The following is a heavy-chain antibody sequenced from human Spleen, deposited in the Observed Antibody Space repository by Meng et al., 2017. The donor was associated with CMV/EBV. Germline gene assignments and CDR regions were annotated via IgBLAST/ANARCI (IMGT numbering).Heavy chain of an antibody. CDR3: AREAAASWFDP. CDR2: IIPILGIP. D-gene: IGHD6-13*01. V-gene: IGHV1-69*04. J-gene: IGHJ5*02. Sequence: SVKVSCKAAGGTFSNYIITWVRQAPGQGLEWMGRIIPILGIPNYPQRFQGRVTITADKSTSTAYLELNSLRSEDTAVYYCAREAAASWFDPWGQGTLVTVSS. CDR1: GGTFSNYI.